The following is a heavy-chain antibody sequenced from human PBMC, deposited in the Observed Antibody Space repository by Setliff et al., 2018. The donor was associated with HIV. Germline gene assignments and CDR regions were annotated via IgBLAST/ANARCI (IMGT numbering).Heavy chain of an antibody. Sequence: SETLSLTCTVSGASISSSSHHWAWIRQPPGKGLEYIGNIYYTGSTHHNPSLESRVATSVDTSKSQFSLKLSSVTAADTAVYYCARIVRWELVATSTFFYYYMDVWGKGTTVTVSS. V-gene: IGHV4-39*01. CDR2: IYYTGST. J-gene: IGHJ6*03. D-gene: IGHD1-26*01. CDR1: GASISSSSHH. CDR3: ARIVRWELVATSTFFYYYMDV.